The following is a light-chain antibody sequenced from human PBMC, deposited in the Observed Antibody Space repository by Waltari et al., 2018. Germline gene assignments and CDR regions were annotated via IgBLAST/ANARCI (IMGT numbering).Light chain of an antibody. CDR1: SSDVGGYKY. V-gene: IGLV2-8*01. CDR2: EVS. Sequence: QSALTQPPSASGSPGQSVSISCTGTSSDVGGYKYVSWYQQHPGQAPKLLIYEVSRRPSGVPDRFSSSKSGNTASLTVSGLQVEDEAGYYCSSYAGNNVVFGGGTKLTVL. J-gene: IGLJ2*01. CDR3: SSYAGNNVV.